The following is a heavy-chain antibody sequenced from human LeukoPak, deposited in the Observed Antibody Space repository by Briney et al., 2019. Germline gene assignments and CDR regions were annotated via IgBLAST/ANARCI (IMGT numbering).Heavy chain of an antibody. Sequence: SHPLSLPRSLSGVSLSIVLYYYSSTRQHRAKVQGWIESIDYSGSTYYNPSLKSRVTISVDTSKNQFSLKLSSVTAADTAVYYCARGESDSNGYYLIYYWGQGTLLAVSS. CDR3: ARGESDSNGYYLIYY. CDR2: IDYSGST. V-gene: IGHV4-31*03. D-gene: IGHD3-22*01. CDR1: GVSLSIVLYY. J-gene: IGHJ4*02.